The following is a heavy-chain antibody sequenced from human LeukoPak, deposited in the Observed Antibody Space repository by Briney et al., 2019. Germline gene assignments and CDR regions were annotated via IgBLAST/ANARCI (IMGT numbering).Heavy chain of an antibody. D-gene: IGHD2-15*01. Sequence: GGSLRLSCAASEFTFSSYAMNWVRQAPGKGLEWVSSISGTTGNTHYADSVKGRFTISRDNSKNTLFLQMNSLRAEDTALYYCAKDRSKFGELLAIFDSWGQGTLVTVSS. CDR1: EFTFSSYA. J-gene: IGHJ4*02. V-gene: IGHV3-23*01. CDR3: AKDRSKFGELLAIFDS. CDR2: ISGTTGNT.